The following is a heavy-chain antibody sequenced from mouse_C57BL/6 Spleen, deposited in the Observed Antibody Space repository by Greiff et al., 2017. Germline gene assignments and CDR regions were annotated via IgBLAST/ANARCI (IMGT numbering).Heavy chain of an antibody. CDR1: GYTFTSYW. J-gene: IGHJ4*01. V-gene: IGHV1-53*01. CDR3: ARNGYGSTYYYAMDY. CDR2: INPSNGGT. D-gene: IGHD1-1*01. Sequence: QVQLQQPGTELVKPGASVKLSCKASGYTFTSYWMHWVKQRPGQGLEWIGNINPSNGGTNYNEKFKSKATLTVDKSSSTAYMQLSSLTSEDSAVYYCARNGYGSTYYYAMDYWGQGTSVTVSS.